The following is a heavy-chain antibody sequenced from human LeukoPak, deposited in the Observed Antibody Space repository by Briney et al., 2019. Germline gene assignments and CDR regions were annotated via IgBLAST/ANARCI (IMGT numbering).Heavy chain of an antibody. CDR3: ARDKGQQLVYDY. D-gene: IGHD6-13*01. CDR1: GGSISSGSYY. V-gene: IGHV4-30-4*07. Sequence: SQTLSLTCTVSGGSISSGSYYWSWIRQPPGKGLEWIGYIYYSGSTYYNPSLKSRVTISVDTSKNQFSLKLSSVTAADTAVYYCARDKGQQLVYDYWGQGTLVTVSS. CDR2: IYYSGST. J-gene: IGHJ4*02.